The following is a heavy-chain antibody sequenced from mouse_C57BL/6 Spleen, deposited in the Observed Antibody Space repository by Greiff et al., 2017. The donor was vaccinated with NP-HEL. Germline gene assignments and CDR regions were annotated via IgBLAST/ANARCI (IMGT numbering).Heavy chain of an antibody. J-gene: IGHJ1*03. CDR2: ISYDGSN. Sequence: ESGPGLVKPSPSLSLTCSVTGYSFTSGYYWNWIRQFPGNKLEWMGYISYDGSNNYNPSLKNRISITRDTSKNQSYLTLKSVTTEDTATYDCERDYYGSSPYWYFGGWGTGATVTVA. D-gene: IGHD1-1*01. CDR1: GYSFTSGYY. V-gene: IGHV3-6*01. CDR3: ERDYYGSSPYWYFGG.